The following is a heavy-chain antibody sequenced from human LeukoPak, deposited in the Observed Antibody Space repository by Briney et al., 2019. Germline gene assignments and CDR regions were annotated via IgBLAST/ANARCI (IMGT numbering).Heavy chain of an antibody. CDR1: GYSLTGYF. J-gene: IGHJ4*02. Sequence: ASVKVSCKASGYSLTGYFIHWVRQAPGQGLEWMGCIDPNSGDTKYAQKFQGRVSMPRDTSTRTAYMELSRLRSDDTAVYFCAGSGSTGYSLDYWGQGTLVTVSS. D-gene: IGHD3-22*01. CDR2: IDPNSGDT. CDR3: AGSGSTGYSLDY. V-gene: IGHV1-2*02.